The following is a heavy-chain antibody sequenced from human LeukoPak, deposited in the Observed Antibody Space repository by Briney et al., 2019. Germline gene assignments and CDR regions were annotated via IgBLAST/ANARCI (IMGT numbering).Heavy chain of an antibody. J-gene: IGHJ4*02. CDR3: AKLWVRQCYYDSSGRANY. CDR1: GGSFSGYY. CDR2: INHSGST. V-gene: IGHV4-34*01. Sequence: PSETLSLTCAVYGGSFSGYYWSWIRQPPGKGLEWIGEINHSGSTNYNPSLKSRVTISVDTSKNQFSLRLSSVTAADTAIYYCAKLWVRQCYYDSSGRANYWGQGTLVTVSS. D-gene: IGHD3-22*01.